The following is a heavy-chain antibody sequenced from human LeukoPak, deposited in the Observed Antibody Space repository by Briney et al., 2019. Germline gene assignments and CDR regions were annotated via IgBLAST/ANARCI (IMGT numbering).Heavy chain of an antibody. CDR1: GFTFSSYT. CDR3: AKEVDYAPGDAFHI. D-gene: IGHD4-17*01. Sequence: QSGGSLRLSCAASGFTFSSYTMSWVRQAPGRGLEWVSVISGGGGSTYYADSVKGRFTIPRDNSKNTLYLQMNSLRAEDTAVYYCAKEVDYAPGDAFHIWGQGTMVTVSS. CDR2: ISGGGGST. J-gene: IGHJ3*02. V-gene: IGHV3-23*01.